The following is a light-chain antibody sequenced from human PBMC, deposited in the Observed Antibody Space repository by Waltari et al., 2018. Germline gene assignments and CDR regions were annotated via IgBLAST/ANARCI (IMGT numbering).Light chain of an antibody. CDR2: GAS. J-gene: IGKJ1*01. CDR1: QTIRNY. CDR3: HQSYSTSWT. Sequence: DIQMPQSPSSLSAPVGDRVPITCRASQTIRNYLNWYQQKQGKAPKLLISGASSLQRGVPSRFSGSGSGTDFTLTITSLQPEDFATYYCHQSYSTSWTFGQGTKVEIK. V-gene: IGKV1-39*01.